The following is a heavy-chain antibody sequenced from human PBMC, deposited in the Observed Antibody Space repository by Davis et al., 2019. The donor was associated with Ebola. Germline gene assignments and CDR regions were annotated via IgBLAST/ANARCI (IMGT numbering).Heavy chain of an antibody. D-gene: IGHD1-14*01. Sequence: PSETLSLTCAVYGGSFSGYYCSWIRQPPGKGLEWIGEINHSGSTNYNPSLKSRVTISVDTSKNQFSLKLSSVTAADTAVYYCARYSGIYYYYGMDVWGQGTTVTVSS. CDR3: ARYSGIYYYYGMDV. V-gene: IGHV4-34*01. CDR1: GGSFSGYY. CDR2: INHSGST. J-gene: IGHJ6*02.